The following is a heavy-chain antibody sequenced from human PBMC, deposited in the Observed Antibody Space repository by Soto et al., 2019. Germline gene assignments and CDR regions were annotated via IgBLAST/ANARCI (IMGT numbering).Heavy chain of an antibody. CDR1: GFTFTTYA. CDR3: ARDQCFGGGRSCYYFDF. V-gene: IGHV3-30*04. CDR2: ISNDGRGK. Sequence: QVQLGESGGGVVQPGRSLRLSCAASGFTFTTYAIHWVRQAPGKGLEWVAVISNDGRGKYYADSVTGRFTISRDNSKNTLYLQMNSLRSDDTAVYYCARDQCFGGGRSCYYFDFWGQGTLVTVSS. J-gene: IGHJ4*02. D-gene: IGHD2-15*01.